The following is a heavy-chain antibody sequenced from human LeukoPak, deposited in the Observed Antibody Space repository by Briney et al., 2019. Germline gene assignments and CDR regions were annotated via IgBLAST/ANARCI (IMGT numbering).Heavy chain of an antibody. CDR1: GYSISSGYY. CDR3: ARSYYYYQYMDV. J-gene: IGHJ6*03. CDR2: FYDSGNT. Sequence: SSETLSLTCTVSGYSISSGYYWGWIRQPPGKGLEWIGSFYDSGNTYYNPSLKSRVTISVDTSKNQFSLKLRSVTAADTAVYYCARSYYYYQYMDVWGKGTTVTVS. V-gene: IGHV4-38-2*02.